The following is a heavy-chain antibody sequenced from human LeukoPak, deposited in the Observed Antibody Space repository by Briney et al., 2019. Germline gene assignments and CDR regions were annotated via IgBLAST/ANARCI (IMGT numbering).Heavy chain of an antibody. CDR3: AKDFRKVTSVIFDY. CDR1: GFTFSSYA. D-gene: IGHD1-14*01. CDR2: ISGSGGST. V-gene: IGHV3-23*01. J-gene: IGHJ4*02. Sequence: GGSLRLSCAASGFTFSSYAMSWVREAPGKGLEWVSAISGSGGSTYYADSVKGRFTISRDNSKNTLYLQMNSLRAEDTAVYYCAKDFRKVTSVIFDYWGQGTLVTVSS.